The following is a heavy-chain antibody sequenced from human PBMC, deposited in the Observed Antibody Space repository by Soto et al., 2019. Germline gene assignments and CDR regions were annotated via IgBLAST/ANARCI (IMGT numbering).Heavy chain of an antibody. Sequence: PSETLSLTCTVFDVSMNDYYWSWIRQPAGKGLEWIGRIYSSGSTNYNPSLKSRVSMSIDTSQNQFSLKLKFLTAADTAVYYCARLDRQWLPSVGSYYYGMDFWGQGTTVTVSS. D-gene: IGHD6-19*01. CDR2: IYSSGST. CDR3: ARLDRQWLPSVGSYYYGMDF. V-gene: IGHV4-4*07. J-gene: IGHJ6*02. CDR1: DVSMNDYY.